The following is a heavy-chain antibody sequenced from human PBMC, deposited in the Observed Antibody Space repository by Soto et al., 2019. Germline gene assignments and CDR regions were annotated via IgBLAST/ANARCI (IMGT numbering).Heavy chain of an antibody. J-gene: IGHJ6*04. Sequence: SHTLSLTSTVSGGSSISYYWSWILQPPGKGLEWIGYIYYSGSTNYNPSLKSRVPLSVDTSKNQFSLKLSSVTAADTAVYYCARTSGYAFWSGCPPVWGKGTKVTVSS. V-gene: IGHV4-59*01. CDR2: IYYSGST. CDR1: GGSSISYY. CDR3: ARTSGYAFWSGCPPV. D-gene: IGHD3-3*01.